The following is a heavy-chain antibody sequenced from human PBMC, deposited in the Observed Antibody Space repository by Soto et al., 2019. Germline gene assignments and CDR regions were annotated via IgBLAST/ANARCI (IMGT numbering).Heavy chain of an antibody. V-gene: IGHV4-39*01. CDR3: ARLLFTDLWFGEFYPLAY. Sequence: SETLSLTCTVSGGSISSSSYYWGWIRQPPGKGLEWIGSIYYSGSTYYNPSLKSRVTISVDTSKNQFSLKLSSVTAADTAVFYFARLLFTDLWFGEFYPLAYRGRGTLVTVSS. J-gene: IGHJ1*01. CDR1: GGSISSSSYY. CDR2: IYYSGST. D-gene: IGHD3-10*01.